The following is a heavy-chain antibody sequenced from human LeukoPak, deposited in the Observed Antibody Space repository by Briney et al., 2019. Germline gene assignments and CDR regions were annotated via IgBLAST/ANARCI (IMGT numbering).Heavy chain of an antibody. D-gene: IGHD6-6*01. Sequence: GGSLRLSCAASGFTFSSYGMHWVRQAPGKGLEWVAFIRYDGSNKYYADSVKGRFTISRDNSKNTLYLQMNSLGVEDTAVYYCARGGAARPDFWGQGTLVTVSS. CDR2: IRYDGSNK. V-gene: IGHV3-30*02. J-gene: IGHJ4*02. CDR3: ARGGAARPDF. CDR1: GFTFSSYG.